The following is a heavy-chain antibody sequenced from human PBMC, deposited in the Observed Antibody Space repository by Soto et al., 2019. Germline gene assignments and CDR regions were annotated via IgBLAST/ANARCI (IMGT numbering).Heavy chain of an antibody. D-gene: IGHD3-16*01. J-gene: IGHJ6*02. CDR1: GYSFTRYG. CDR2: ISGYNANT. CDR3: ARMGDVPYYYYGLDV. V-gene: IGHV1-18*01. Sequence: QVQLVQSGAEVKKPGASVKVSCKASGYSFTRYGISWERQAPGQGLEWMGWISGYNANTNYPENLQGRVTMTTDTSTSTAYMEVRSLISDDTAVYYCARMGDVPYYYYGLDVWGQGTTVTVSS.